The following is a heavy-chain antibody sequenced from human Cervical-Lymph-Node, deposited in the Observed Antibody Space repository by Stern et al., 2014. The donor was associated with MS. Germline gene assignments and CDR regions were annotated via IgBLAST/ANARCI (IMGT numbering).Heavy chain of an antibody. CDR2: IDWDDDK. CDR3: ARSPPYYEFWNDYYYFDY. Sequence: QITLKESGPALVKPTQTLTLTCTFSGFSLSTSGMRVSWIRQPPGKALEWLARIDWDDDKFYRTSLMNRLTISKDTSKNQVVLTMTNMDPVDTATYYCARSPPYYEFWNDYYYFDYWGQGTLVAVSS. V-gene: IGHV2-70*04. D-gene: IGHD3-3*01. J-gene: IGHJ4*02. CDR1: GFSLSTSGMR.